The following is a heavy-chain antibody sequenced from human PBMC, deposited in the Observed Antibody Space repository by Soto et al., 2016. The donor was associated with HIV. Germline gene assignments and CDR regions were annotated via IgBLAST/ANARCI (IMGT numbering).Heavy chain of an antibody. Sequence: VQLLESRGKVVQTGGSLTLSCEVSGFTFSSYVMNWVRQVQGKGLEWLSGISSSGGTTSYADSVEGRFTISRDNSNNKLFLQMNNLTVDDTALYFCATDPYFYDSSSYPLRDDYFQFWGQGTPVIVSS. J-gene: IGHJ1*01. CDR3: ATDPYFYDSSSYPLRDDYFQF. CDR1: GFTFSSYV. V-gene: IGHV3-23*01. CDR2: ISSSGGTT. D-gene: IGHD3-22*01.